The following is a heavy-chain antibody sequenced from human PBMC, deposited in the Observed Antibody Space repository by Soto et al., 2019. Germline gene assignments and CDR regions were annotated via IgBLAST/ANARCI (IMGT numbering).Heavy chain of an antibody. D-gene: IGHD2-21*02. V-gene: IGHV4-30-2*01. J-gene: IGHJ4*02. CDR1: GGSISSGGYS. CDR2: ISQSGST. CDR3: ARSAGVVVTDIYY. Sequence: QLQLQESGSGLVTPSQTLSLTCAVSGGSISSGGYSWSWLRQPPGKGLEWIGYISQSGSTYYNPSLKSRVTISVDRSKNQFALNLRSVTAADTAVYYCARSAGVVVTDIYYWGQGTQGTVSS.